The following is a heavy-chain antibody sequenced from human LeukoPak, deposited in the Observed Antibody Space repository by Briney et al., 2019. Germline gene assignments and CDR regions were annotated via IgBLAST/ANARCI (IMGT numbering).Heavy chain of an antibody. CDR3: ARLAGTFGTTSRVLHY. CDR2: ISGSGDVT. D-gene: IGHD6-19*01. Sequence: GGSLRLACASSGFPFTTYAMPWVPQAPGRGPGWVSAISGSGDVTYYADSLKRRFTIYRDNSENTVHFQMNSLRAEDTALYYCARLAGTFGTTSRVLHYWGQGTLVTVSS. J-gene: IGHJ4*02. CDR1: GFPFTTYA. V-gene: IGHV3-23*01.